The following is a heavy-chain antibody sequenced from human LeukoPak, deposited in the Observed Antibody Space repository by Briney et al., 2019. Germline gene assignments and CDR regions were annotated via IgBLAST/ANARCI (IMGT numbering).Heavy chain of an antibody. Sequence: SETLSLTCTVSGGSITSYYWSWIRQPPGKGLGWIVYIYYSGSTNYNPSLKSRVTISVDTSKNQFSLKLSSVTAADTAVYYCARWGITGIRGYYYYMDVWGKGTTVTVSS. CDR2: IYYSGST. CDR3: ARWGITGIRGYYYYMDV. V-gene: IGHV4-59*12. J-gene: IGHJ6*03. CDR1: GGSITSYY. D-gene: IGHD1-20*01.